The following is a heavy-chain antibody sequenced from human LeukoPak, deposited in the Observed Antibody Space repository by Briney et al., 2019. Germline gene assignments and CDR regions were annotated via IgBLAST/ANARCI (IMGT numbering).Heavy chain of an antibody. CDR1: GYTFINSG. V-gene: IGHV1-18*01. D-gene: IGHD3-16*01. CDR3: ARDKDPYIMDV. Sequence: ASVTLSCKASGYTFINSGISWVRQAPGQGLEWMGWISGYGNTKYAQKLQGRVTMTTDTSTSTAYMELRSLRSDDTAVYHCARDKDPYIMDVWGQGTTVTVSS. CDR2: ISGYGNT. J-gene: IGHJ6*02.